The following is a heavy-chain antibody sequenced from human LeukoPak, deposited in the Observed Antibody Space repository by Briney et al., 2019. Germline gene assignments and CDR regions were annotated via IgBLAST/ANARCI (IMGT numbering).Heavy chain of an antibody. CDR1: GFTFTRYW. CDR3: ARVSRSGYYGEY. J-gene: IGHJ4*02. CDR2: IKQDGSGQ. V-gene: IGHV3-7*01. Sequence: PGGSLRLSCAASGFTFTRYWMAWVRQAPGKGLEWVANIKQDGSGQYHVDSVRGRFTMSRDNARNSLYLQMDRLRAEDTAVYYCARVSRSGYYGEYWGQGTPVTVSS. D-gene: IGHD3-3*01.